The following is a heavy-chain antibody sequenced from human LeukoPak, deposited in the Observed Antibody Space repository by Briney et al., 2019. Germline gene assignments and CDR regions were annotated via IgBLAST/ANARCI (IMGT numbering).Heavy chain of an antibody. D-gene: IGHD5-24*01. Sequence: SETLSLTCAVYGGSFSGYYWSWIRQPPGKGLEWIGEINHSGSTNYNPSLKSRVTISVDTSKNQFSLKLSSVTAADTAVYYCARGRDGYNTRRDWFDPWGQGTLVTVSS. CDR3: ARGRDGYNTRRDWFDP. CDR1: GGSFSGYY. CDR2: INHSGST. J-gene: IGHJ5*02. V-gene: IGHV4-34*01.